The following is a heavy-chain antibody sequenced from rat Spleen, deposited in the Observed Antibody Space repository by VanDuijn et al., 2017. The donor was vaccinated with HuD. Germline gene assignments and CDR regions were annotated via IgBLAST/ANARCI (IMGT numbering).Heavy chain of an antibody. J-gene: IGHJ1*01. Sequence: EVQLVESGGGLVQPGRSLKVSCEASGFTFSHYGMAWVRQAPTKGLEWVATINYDATSTHYRDSVKGRFTISRDNAKSTLFLHMDSLRSEDTATYYCARGGTYWFFDFWGPGTMVTVSS. CDR1: GFTFSHYG. CDR3: ARGGTYWFFDF. D-gene: IGHD5-1*01. V-gene: IGHV5-29*01. CDR2: INYDATST.